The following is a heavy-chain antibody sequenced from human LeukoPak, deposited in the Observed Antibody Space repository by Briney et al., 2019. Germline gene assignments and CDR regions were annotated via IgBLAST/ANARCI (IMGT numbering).Heavy chain of an antibody. CDR2: INTSGSN. V-gene: IGHV4-61*02. D-gene: IGHD3-3*01. Sequence: SETLSLTCTVSGGSLNSGTYYWTWIRQPAGKGLEWIGRINTSGSNNYNPSLKSRVTISVDTSKNQVSLQLSSVTAADTAVYYCARESFRSGYYQSSYYHMDVWGKGTTVTVSS. CDR1: GGSLNSGTYY. J-gene: IGHJ6*03. CDR3: ARESFRSGYYQSSYYHMDV.